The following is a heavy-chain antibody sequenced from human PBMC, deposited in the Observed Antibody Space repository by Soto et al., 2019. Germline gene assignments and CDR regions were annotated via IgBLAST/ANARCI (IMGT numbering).Heavy chain of an antibody. Sequence: LRLSCAASGFTFSSYAMHWVRQAPGKGLEWVAVISYDGSNKYYADSVKGRFTISRDNSKNTLYLQMNSLRAEDTAVYYCARGSSIAARPRGYYFDYWGQGTLVTVSS. D-gene: IGHD6-6*01. CDR1: GFTFSSYA. V-gene: IGHV3-30-3*01. CDR2: ISYDGSNK. J-gene: IGHJ4*02. CDR3: ARGSSIAARPRGYYFDY.